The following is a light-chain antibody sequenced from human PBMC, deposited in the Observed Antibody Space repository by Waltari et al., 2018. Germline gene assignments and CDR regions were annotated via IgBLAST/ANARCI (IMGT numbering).Light chain of an antibody. CDR1: SDDIGSYSY. V-gene: IGLV2-14*03. CDR3: SAYTSRGTLK. Sequence: QSPLTQPASVSGSPGQSITISCTGTSDDIGSYSYVPWYHQRPGKVPKLIIYDLTERPSGVSNRFSGSKSGSTASLTVSGLQAEDEGLFYCSAYTSRGTLKFGGGTRVTVL. J-gene: IGLJ2*01. CDR2: DLT.